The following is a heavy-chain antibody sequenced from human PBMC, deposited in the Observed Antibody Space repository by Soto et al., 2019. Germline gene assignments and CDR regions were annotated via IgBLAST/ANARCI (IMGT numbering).Heavy chain of an antibody. CDR3: AKGGAASGTPFDY. CDR1: GFTFSTYG. V-gene: IGHV3-30*18. CDR2: ISYGGSER. J-gene: IGHJ4*02. Sequence: QVQVVESGGGVVQPGRSLRLSCAASGFTFSTYGMQWVRQAPGEGLEWVAFISYGGSERYYTDSVKGRFTISRDNSKDTLSLQMDSLRAEDTAVYFCAKGGAASGTPFDYWGQGTLVTVSS. D-gene: IGHD6-13*01.